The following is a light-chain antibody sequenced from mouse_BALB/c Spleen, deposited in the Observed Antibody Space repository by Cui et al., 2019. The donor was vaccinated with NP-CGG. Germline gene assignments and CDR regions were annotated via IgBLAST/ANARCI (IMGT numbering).Light chain of an antibody. CDR2: GTR. Sequence: QADVTQESALTTSPGETVTLTCRSSTGAVTTSNYANWVQEKPDHLFTGLIGGTRNRAPGVPARFSGSLIGDRAALTITGAQTEDEAIYFCALWYSNHWVFGGGTKLTVL. CDR3: ALWYSNHWV. CDR1: TGAVTTSNY. J-gene: IGLJ1*01. V-gene: IGLV1*01.